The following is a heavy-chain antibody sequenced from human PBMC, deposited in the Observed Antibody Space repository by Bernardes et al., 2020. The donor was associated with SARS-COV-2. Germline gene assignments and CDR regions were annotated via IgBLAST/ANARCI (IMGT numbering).Heavy chain of an antibody. CDR3: ARGGGYDFWSGYRDYGMDV. Sequence: GSLRLSCAASGFTFSSYDMHWVRQATGKGLEWVSAIGTAGDPYYPGSVKGRFTISRENAKNSLYLQMNSLRAGDTAVYYCARGGGYDFWSGYRDYGMDVWGQGTTVTVSS. CDR2: IGTAGDP. CDR1: GFTFSSYD. J-gene: IGHJ6*02. V-gene: IGHV3-13*05. D-gene: IGHD3-3*01.